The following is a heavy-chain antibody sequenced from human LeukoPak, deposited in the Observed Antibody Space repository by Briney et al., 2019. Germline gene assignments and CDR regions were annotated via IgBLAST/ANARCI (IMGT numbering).Heavy chain of an antibody. CDR3: ARGGGYDTSGYYYGLDY. CDR2: IYYSGST. D-gene: IGHD3-22*01. J-gene: IGHJ4*02. Sequence: PSETLSLTCTVSGGSISSYYWSCIRQPPGKGLEWIGYIYYSGSTNYNPSLKSRVTISVDTSKNQFSLKLSSVTAADTAVYYCARGGGYDTSGYYYGLDYWGQGTLVTVSS. V-gene: IGHV4-59*01. CDR1: GGSISSYY.